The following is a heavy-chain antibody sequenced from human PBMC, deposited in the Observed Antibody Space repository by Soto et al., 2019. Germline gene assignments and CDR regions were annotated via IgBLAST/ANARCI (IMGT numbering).Heavy chain of an antibody. CDR3: AKGVPEMATLSYNWFDP. V-gene: IGHV3-23*01. CDR1: GFTFSSYA. Sequence: LRLSCAASGFTFSSYAMSWVRQAPGKGLEWVSAISGSGGSTYYADSVKGRFTISRDNSKNTLYLQMNSLRAEDTAVYYCAKGVPEMATLSYNWFDPWGQGTLVTVSS. D-gene: IGHD5-12*01. J-gene: IGHJ5*02. CDR2: ISGSGGST.